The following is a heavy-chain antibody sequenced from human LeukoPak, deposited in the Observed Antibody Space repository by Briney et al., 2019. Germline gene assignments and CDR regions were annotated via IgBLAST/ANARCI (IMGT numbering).Heavy chain of an antibody. J-gene: IGHJ4*02. Sequence: PSQTLSLTCTVSGGSISSGGYYWSWIRQHPGKGLEWIGYIYYSGSTYYNPSLKSRVTISVDTSKNQFSLKLSSVTAADTAVYYCASTGGGYCTNGVCIGLHYWGQGTLVTVSS. CDR2: IYYSGST. CDR3: ASTGGGYCTNGVCIGLHY. V-gene: IGHV4-31*03. D-gene: IGHD2-8*01. CDR1: GGSISSGGYY.